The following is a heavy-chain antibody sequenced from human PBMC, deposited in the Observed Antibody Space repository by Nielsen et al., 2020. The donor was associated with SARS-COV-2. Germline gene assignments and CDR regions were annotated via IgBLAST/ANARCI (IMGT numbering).Heavy chain of an antibody. CDR1: GFIFVDYT. CDR2: ISWDGGST. J-gene: IGHJ4*02. V-gene: IGHV3-43*01. D-gene: IGHD5-12*01. CDR3: ARDTKWLRTYFDY. Sequence: GESLKISCAASGFIFVDYTMHWVRQAPGKGLECVALISWDGGSTYYADSVKGRFTISRDNSKNTLYLQMNSLRAEDTAVYYCARDTKWLRTYFDYWGQGTLVTVSS.